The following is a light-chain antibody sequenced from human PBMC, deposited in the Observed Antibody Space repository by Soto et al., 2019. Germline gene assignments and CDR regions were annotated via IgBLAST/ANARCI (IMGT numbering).Light chain of an antibody. Sequence: IVMTQSPATLSVSPGVRATLSCRASQNIYSNIAWYQQRPGQAPRLLIYRASTRATGVPARFSGSGSGTEFTLTISSLQSEDFTVYSCLQYHNLWAFGQGTKVENK. CDR3: LQYHNLWA. CDR2: RAS. J-gene: IGKJ1*01. V-gene: IGKV3-15*01. CDR1: QNIYSN.